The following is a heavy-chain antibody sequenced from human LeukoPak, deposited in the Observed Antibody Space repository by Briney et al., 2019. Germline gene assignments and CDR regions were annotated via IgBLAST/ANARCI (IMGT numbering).Heavy chain of an antibody. CDR1: GGSFSGYY. Sequence: SETLSLTCAVYGGSFSGYYWGWIRQPPGKGLEWIGEINHSGSTNYNTSLKSRVTISVDTSKKQFSLNLSSVTAAATAVYYCARPRWYGESSLDYWVGGTQVTDSS. D-gene: IGHD3-10*01. V-gene: IGHV4-34*01. CDR2: INHSGST. J-gene: IGHJ4*02. CDR3: ARPRWYGESSLDY.